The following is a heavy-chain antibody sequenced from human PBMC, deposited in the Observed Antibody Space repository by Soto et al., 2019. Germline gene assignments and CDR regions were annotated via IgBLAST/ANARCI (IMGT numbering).Heavy chain of an antibody. V-gene: IGHV4-39*01. CDR2: IYYSGST. CDR3: ARLVGYYDILTGYLSHWFDP. Sequence: LSLTCTVSGGSISSSSYYWGWIRQPPGKGLEWIGSIYYSGSTYYNPSLKSRVTISVDTSKNQFSLKLSSVTAADTAVYYCARLVGYYDILTGYLSHWFDPWGQGTLVTVSS. D-gene: IGHD3-9*01. CDR1: GGSISSSSYY. J-gene: IGHJ5*02.